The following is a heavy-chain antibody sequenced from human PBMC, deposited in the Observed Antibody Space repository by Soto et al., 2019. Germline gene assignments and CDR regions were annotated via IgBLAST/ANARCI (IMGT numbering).Heavy chain of an antibody. V-gene: IGHV3-48*02. CDR1: GFTFSSYS. J-gene: IGHJ4*02. CDR2: ISSSSSTI. CDR3: ARGKVTTVTH. Sequence: EVQLVESGGGLVQPGGSLRLSCAASGFTFSSYSMNWVRQAPGKGLEWVSYISSSSSTIYYADSVKGRFTISRDNAKKSRYRQKDSLRDEDTGVFYCARGKVTTVTHWGQGTLVTVSS. D-gene: IGHD4-17*01.